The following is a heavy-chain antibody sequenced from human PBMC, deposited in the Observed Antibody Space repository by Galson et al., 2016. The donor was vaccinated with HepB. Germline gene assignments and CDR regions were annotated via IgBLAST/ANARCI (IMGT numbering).Heavy chain of an antibody. J-gene: IGHJ6*02. CDR1: GFTFSSYG. D-gene: IGHD6-6*01. CDR3: AKVRQLAYSYGMDV. Sequence: SLRLSGAGSGFTFSSYGMHWVRQAPGKGLEWVAVISYDGSNKYYADSVKGRFTISRDNSKNTLYLQMNSLRAEDTAVYYCAKVRQLAYSYGMDVWGQGTTVTVSS. V-gene: IGHV3-30*18. CDR2: ISYDGSNK.